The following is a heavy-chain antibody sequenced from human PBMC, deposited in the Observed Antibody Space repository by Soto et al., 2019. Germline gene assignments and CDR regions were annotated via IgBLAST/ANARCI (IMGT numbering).Heavy chain of an antibody. V-gene: IGHV3-23*01. CDR2: ISGSGGST. J-gene: IGHJ6*02. D-gene: IGHD3-3*01. CDR1: GFTFSSYA. CDR3: AKDLGRITIFGVVEYYGMDV. Sequence: PGGSLRLSCAASGFTFSSYAMSWVRQAPGKGLEWVSAISGSGGSTYYADSVKGRFTISRDNSKNTLYLQMNGLRAEDTAVYYCAKDLGRITIFGVVEYYGMDVWGQGTTVTVSS.